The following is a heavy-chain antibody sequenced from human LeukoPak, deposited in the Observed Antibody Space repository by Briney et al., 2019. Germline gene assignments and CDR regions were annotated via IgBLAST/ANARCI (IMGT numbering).Heavy chain of an antibody. CDR2: IYTSGST. J-gene: IGHJ4*02. V-gene: IGHV4-4*07. Sequence: SETLSLTCTVSGDSISNFYWSWIRQPAGKGLEWIGRIYTSGSTNYNPSLKSRVTMSVDTSKNQFSLKLSSVTAADTAVYYCARDSPSQQWLKYWGQGTLVTVSS. D-gene: IGHD6-19*01. CDR3: ARDSPSQQWLKY. CDR1: GDSISNFY.